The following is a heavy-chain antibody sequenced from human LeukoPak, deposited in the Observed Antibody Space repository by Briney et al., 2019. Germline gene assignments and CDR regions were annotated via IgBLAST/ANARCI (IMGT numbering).Heavy chain of an antibody. CDR1: GGSISSGSYY. CDR3: ARHKAAYYDILTGYYRGDYFDY. D-gene: IGHD3-9*01. CDR2: IYYSGST. Sequence: SETLSLTCTVSGGSISSGSYYWSWIRQPPGKGLEWIGYIYYSGSTNYNPSLKSRVTISVDTSKNQFSLKLSSVTAADTAVYYCARHKAAYYDILTGYYRGDYFDYWGQGTLVTVSS. V-gene: IGHV4-61*01. J-gene: IGHJ4*02.